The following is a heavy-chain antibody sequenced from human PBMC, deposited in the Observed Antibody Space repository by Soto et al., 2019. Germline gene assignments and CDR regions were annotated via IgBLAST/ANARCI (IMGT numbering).Heavy chain of an antibody. J-gene: IGHJ4*02. D-gene: IGHD2-2*01. CDR1: GGSISSGGYY. V-gene: IGHV4-30-4*01. Sequence: QVQLQKSGPGLVKPSQTLSLTCTVSGGSISSGGYYWGWIRQPPGKGLEWIAYISYSWITYYNPSLKSRRSFSAASCKNQFSLDLTSVTVADTAVYYCGTFRASWYLDYWRQGNLVTVSS. CDR3: GTFRASWYLDY. CDR2: ISYSWIT.